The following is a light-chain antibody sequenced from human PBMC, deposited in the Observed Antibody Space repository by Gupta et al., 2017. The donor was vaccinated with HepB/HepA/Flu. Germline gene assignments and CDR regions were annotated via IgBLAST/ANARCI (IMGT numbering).Light chain of an antibody. J-gene: IGKJ1*01. CDR3: QQYNSYPWT. V-gene: IGKV1-5*03. CDR2: KAS. Sequence: DIQMTQSPSTLSASVGDRVTITCRASQSISSWLAWYQQKPGKAPKLLIYKASRVESGVPSRFSGSGPGTEFTLTISSLQPDDFATYYCQQYNSYPWTFGQGTKVEIK. CDR1: QSISSW.